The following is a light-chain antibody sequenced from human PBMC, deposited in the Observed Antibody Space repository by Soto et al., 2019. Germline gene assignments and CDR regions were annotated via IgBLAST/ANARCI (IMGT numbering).Light chain of an antibody. CDR1: QSISSW. CDR2: DAS. J-gene: IGKJ4*01. CDR3: QQYNSYSPRA. Sequence: DIQMTQSPSTLSASVGDRVTITCRASQSISSWLAWYQQKPGKAPKLLIYDASSLESGVTSRFSGSGSGTEFTLTISSLQPDDFATYYCQQYNSYSPRAFGGGTKVEIK. V-gene: IGKV1-5*01.